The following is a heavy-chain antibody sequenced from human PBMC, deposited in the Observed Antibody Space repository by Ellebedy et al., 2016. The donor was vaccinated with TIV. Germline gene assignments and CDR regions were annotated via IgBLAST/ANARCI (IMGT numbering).Heavy chain of an antibody. V-gene: IGHV4-39*07. CDR2: LYYSGSA. D-gene: IGHD1-1*01. CDR1: GASISTFSDF. Sequence: MPSETLSLTCTVSGASISTFSDFWGWIRQPPGKGLEWIGSLYYSGSAYYNPSLKSRVTRSVDTSKNQFSLNVTSVTAADTAVYYCARGATGTTSRWLDPWGQGTLVTVSS. J-gene: IGHJ5*02. CDR3: ARGATGTTSRWLDP.